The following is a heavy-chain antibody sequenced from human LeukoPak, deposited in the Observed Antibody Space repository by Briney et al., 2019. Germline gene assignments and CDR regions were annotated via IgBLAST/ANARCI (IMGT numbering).Heavy chain of an antibody. V-gene: IGHV1-2*06. CDR2: INPNSGGT. J-gene: IGHJ6*03. CDR1: GHTFTGYY. Sequence: ASVKVSCKASGHTFTGYYMHWVRQAPGQGLEWMGRINPNSGGTNYAQKFQGRVTMTRDTSISTAYMELSRLRSDDTAVYYCARGDYYYYYMDVWGKGTTVTVSS. CDR3: ARGDYYYYYMDV.